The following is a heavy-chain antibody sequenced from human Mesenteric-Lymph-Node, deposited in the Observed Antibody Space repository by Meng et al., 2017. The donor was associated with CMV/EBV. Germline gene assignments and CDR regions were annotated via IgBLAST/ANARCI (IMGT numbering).Heavy chain of an antibody. CDR3: ARGPSKLRYFDWLLWG. Sequence: SETLSLTCAVSGGSISSSNWWTWVRQPPGKGLEWIGEIYLSGSTNYNPSLKSRVTISVDKSRNKFSLELASVTAADTAVYYCARGPSKLRYFDWLLWGWGQGTLVTVSS. V-gene: IGHV4-4*02. D-gene: IGHD3-9*01. CDR1: GGSISSSNW. J-gene: IGHJ4*02. CDR2: IYLSGST.